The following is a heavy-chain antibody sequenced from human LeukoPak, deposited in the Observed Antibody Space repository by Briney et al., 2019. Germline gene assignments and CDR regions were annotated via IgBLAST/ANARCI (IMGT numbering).Heavy chain of an antibody. D-gene: IGHD3-22*01. CDR1: GFTFSTYA. CDR2: ISGSGDNT. CDR3: AKERSSGVYRLFDY. Sequence: GGSLRLSCAASGFTFSTYAMNWVRQAPGKGLEWVSGISGSGDNTYYTHSVKGRFTISRDNSKDTLYLQMNSLRAEDTAVYYCAKERSSGVYRLFDYWGQGTLVTVSS. J-gene: IGHJ4*02. V-gene: IGHV3-23*01.